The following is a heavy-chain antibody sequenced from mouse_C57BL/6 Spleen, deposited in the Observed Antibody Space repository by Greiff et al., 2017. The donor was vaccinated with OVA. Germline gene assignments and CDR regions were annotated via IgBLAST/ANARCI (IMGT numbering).Heavy chain of an antibody. CDR3: ARQGELGVAMDY. J-gene: IGHJ4*01. CDR1: GFTFSSYG. V-gene: IGHV5-6*01. CDR2: ISSGGSYT. D-gene: IGHD4-1*01. Sequence: EVKLVESGGDLVKPGGSLKLSCAASGFTFSSYGMSWVRQTPDKRLEWVATISSGGSYTYYPDSVKGRFTISRDNAKNTLYLQMSSLKSEDTAMYYCARQGELGVAMDYWGQGTSVTVSS.